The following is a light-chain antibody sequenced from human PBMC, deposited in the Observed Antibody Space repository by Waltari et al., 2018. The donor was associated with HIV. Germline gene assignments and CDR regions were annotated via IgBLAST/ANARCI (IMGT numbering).Light chain of an antibody. CDR1: SLRRFF. Sequence: SSELTQDPVVSVALGQTIKIRCQGDSLRRFFANWYQHRPGQAPVLVVYGGNRRPSGIPDRFSASNSGNTSSLIISNSQAVDEAEYFCHSRDTDGDHYVFGGGTRVIVL. J-gene: IGLJ1*01. CDR2: GGN. CDR3: HSRDTDGDHYV. V-gene: IGLV3-19*01.